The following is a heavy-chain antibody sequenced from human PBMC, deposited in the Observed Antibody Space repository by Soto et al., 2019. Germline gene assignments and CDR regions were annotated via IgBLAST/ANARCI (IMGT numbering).Heavy chain of an antibody. J-gene: IGHJ6*02. Sequence: SETLSLTCTVSGGPISTGSHYWGWIRQPPWKGLEWIGSINYSGSTYSNPSLQSRLTISVDTSKNEFSLRLSSVTAADTAVYYCARHGYCGGDCYLLYYYYGLDVWGQGXTVTVSS. D-gene: IGHD2-21*02. CDR2: INYSGST. V-gene: IGHV4-39*01. CDR3: ARHGYCGGDCYLLYYYYGLDV. CDR1: GGPISTGSHY.